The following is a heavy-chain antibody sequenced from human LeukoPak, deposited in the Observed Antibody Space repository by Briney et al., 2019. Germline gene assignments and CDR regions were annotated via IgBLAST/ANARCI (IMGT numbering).Heavy chain of an antibody. D-gene: IGHD3-22*01. J-gene: IGHJ1*01. CDR2: IKPSGGGT. V-gene: IGHV1-46*01. CDR3: ARDHFDSSGYYYLLGYFEH. Sequence: ASVKVSCKASGYTFTNYYVHWVRQAPGQGREWMGIIKPSGGGTSYALKFQGRVTMTRDTSTSTAYMELSSLRSEDTAVYYCARDHFDSSGYYYLLGYFEHWGQGTLVTVSS. CDR1: GYTFTNYY.